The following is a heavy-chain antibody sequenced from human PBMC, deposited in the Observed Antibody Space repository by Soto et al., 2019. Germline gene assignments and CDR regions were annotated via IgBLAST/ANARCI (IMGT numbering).Heavy chain of an antibody. J-gene: IGHJ3*02. V-gene: IGHV3-23*01. Sequence: GGSLRLSCAASGFTFSNYAMSWVRQAPGKGLEWVSAISGSGGNTYFADSVKGRFTISRDNSKNTLYLQMNSLRAEDSAVYYCAAPPSRFWGGFHGFDIWGQGTMVTVSS. CDR1: GFTFSNYA. D-gene: IGHD3-3*01. CDR3: AAPPSRFWGGFHGFDI. CDR2: ISGSGGNT.